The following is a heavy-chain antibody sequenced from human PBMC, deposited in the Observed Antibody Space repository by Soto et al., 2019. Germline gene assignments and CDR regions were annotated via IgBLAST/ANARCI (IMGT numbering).Heavy chain of an antibody. CDR2: ISSTTNYI. J-gene: IGHJ4*02. CDR3: ARESEDLTSNFDY. V-gene: IGHV3-21*06. CDR1: GFTFTRYS. Sequence: LRLSCAASGFTFTRYSMNWVRQAPGKGLEWVSSISSTTNYIYYGDSMKGRFTISRDSAKNSLYLEMNSLRAEDTAVYYCARESEDLTSNFDYWGQGTLVTVSS.